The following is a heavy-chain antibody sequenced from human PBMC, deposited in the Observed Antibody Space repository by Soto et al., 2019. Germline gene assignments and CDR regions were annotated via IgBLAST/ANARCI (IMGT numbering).Heavy chain of an antibody. Sequence: TWVRQAPGKGLEWVSGISGGGGVSTYYADSVKGRFTISRDNSMNTLYLQMNRLRAEDTAVYYCAKDAISMVRGVNNWFDPWGQGTLVTVSS. CDR2: ISGGGGVST. V-gene: IGHV3-23*01. D-gene: IGHD3-10*01. J-gene: IGHJ5*02. CDR3: AKDAISMVRGVNNWFDP.